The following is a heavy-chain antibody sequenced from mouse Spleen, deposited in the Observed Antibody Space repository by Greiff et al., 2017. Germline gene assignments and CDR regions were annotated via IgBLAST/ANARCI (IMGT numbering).Heavy chain of an antibody. CDR1: GFTFSSYA. V-gene: IGHV5-9-3*01. J-gene: IGHJ1*01. CDR2: ISSGGSYT. D-gene: IGHD2-3*01. CDR3: ARQGLLRYFDV. Sequence: EVKVVESGGGLVKPGGSLKLSCAASGFTFSSYAMSWVRQTPEKRLEWVATISSGGSYTYYPDSVKGRFTISRDNAKNTLYLQMSSLRSEDTAMYYCARQGLLRYFDVWGAGTTVTVSS.